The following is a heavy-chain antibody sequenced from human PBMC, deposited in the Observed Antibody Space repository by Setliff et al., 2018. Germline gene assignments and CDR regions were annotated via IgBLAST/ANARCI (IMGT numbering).Heavy chain of an antibody. CDR1: GDSISRSTYH. J-gene: IGHJ4*02. Sequence: SETLSLTCTVSGDSISRSTYHWGWIRQSPGKGLDWIGTVDHSGNTFYNPSLKSRVTISVAPSKNQVSLKLTSVSAADTAVYYCARRDSTGYYGYSFDFWGQGTLVTVSS. CDR2: VDHSGNT. CDR3: ARRDSTGYYGYSFDF. D-gene: IGHD3-22*01. V-gene: IGHV4-39*01.